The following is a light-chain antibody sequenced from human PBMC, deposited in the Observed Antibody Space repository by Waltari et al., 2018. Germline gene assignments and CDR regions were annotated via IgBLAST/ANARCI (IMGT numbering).Light chain of an antibody. V-gene: IGKV3-20*01. Sequence: EIVLTQSPCTLSWFPGARATLSCRASQSIGRSLAWYQQKPGQPPRLLIYGTSNSATGIPDRFSGGGSATDFSLTISRLEPEDVAMYYCQHYVSLPVTFGQGTKVEIK. CDR2: GTS. CDR1: QSIGRS. CDR3: QHYVSLPVT. J-gene: IGKJ1*01.